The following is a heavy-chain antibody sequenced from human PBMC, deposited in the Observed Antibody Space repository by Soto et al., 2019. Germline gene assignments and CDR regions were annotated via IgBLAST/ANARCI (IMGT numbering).Heavy chain of an antibody. J-gene: IGHJ6*04. CDR2: VKSKADGGSG. Sequence: GGSLRLSCAASGFPFNNAWINWVRQVPGKGLEWVGRVKSKADGGSGDYAAPVKGRFVVSRDDSKDIVYLQMNSLKIEDTGVYYCTTDSRTTLPEIRFDYWGKGTTVTVSS. D-gene: IGHD3-9*01. V-gene: IGHV3-15*07. CDR3: TTDSRTTLPEIRFDY. CDR1: GFPFNNAW.